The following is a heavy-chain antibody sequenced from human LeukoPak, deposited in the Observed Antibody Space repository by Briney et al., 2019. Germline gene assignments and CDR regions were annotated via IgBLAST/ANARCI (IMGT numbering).Heavy chain of an antibody. CDR3: TTDSYCSTTTCYASSNYYYGLDA. J-gene: IGHJ6*02. CDR1: GFTFSNAW. CDR2: IYRNADGGTT. D-gene: IGHD2-2*01. Sequence: GGSLRLSCAASGFTFSNAWMTWVRQAPGKGLEWVGRIYRNADGGTTDYAAPVKGRFTISRDDSKNTLYLQMNSLKTEDTAVYYCTTDSYCSTTTCYASSNYYYGLDAWGQGTSVNVSS. V-gene: IGHV3-15*05.